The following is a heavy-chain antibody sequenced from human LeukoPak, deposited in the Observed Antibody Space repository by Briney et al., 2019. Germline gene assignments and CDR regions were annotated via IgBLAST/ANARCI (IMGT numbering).Heavy chain of an antibody. CDR1: GGSISSYY. J-gene: IGHJ6*03. Sequence: SETLSLTCTVSGGSISSYYWSWIRQPPGKGLEWIGYIYYSGSTNYNPSLKSRVTMSVDTSKNQFSLKLSSVTAADTAVYYCARDPRGYYYMDVWGKGTTVTVSS. V-gene: IGHV4-59*01. CDR2: IYYSGST. D-gene: IGHD3-10*01. CDR3: ARDPRGYYYMDV.